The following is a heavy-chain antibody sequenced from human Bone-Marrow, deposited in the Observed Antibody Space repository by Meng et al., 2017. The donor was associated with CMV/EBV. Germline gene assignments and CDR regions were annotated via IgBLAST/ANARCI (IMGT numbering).Heavy chain of an antibody. CDR3: ARAIVGATSDYFDY. V-gene: IGHV3-7*04. CDR1: GFTFSSYA. J-gene: IGHJ4*02. CDR2: IKQDGSAE. Sequence: GGSLRLSCAASGFTFSSYAMSWVRQAPGKGLEWVANIKQDGSAEEYVDSVKGRFIISRDNGKNSLYLQMNSLRAEDTAVYYCARAIVGATSDYFDYWGQGTLVTVSS. D-gene: IGHD1-26*01.